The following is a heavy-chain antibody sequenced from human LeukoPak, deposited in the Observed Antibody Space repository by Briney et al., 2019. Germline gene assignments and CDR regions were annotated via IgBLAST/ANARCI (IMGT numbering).Heavy chain of an antibody. J-gene: IGHJ4*02. V-gene: IGHV3-30*02. CDR1: GFTFSSYG. Sequence: GGSLRLSCAASGFTFSSYGMHWVRQAPGKGLEWVAFIRYDGSNKYYADSVKGRFTISRDNSKNTLYLQMNSLRAEDTAVYYCAKDGDGYIVSPYYFDYWGQGTLVTVSS. CDR2: IRYDGSNK. D-gene: IGHD5-24*01. CDR3: AKDGDGYIVSPYYFDY.